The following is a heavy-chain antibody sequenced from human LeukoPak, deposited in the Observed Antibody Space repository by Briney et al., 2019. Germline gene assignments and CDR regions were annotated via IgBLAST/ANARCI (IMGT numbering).Heavy chain of an antibody. CDR1: GFTFSSYW. V-gene: IGHV3-11*01. D-gene: IGHD5-18*01. J-gene: IGHJ3*01. CDR2: ITRSGDTV. Sequence: PGGSLRLSCAASGFTFSSYWMSWIRQAPGKGLEWVSYITRSGDTVYYADSVKGRFTISRDNAKNSVYLEMNSLRAEDTAVYFCARDRASLYGYDALDVWGQGTMVTVHS. CDR3: ARDRASLYGYDALDV.